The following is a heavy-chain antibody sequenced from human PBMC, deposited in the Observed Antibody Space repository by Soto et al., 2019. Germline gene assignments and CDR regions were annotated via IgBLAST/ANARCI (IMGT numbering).Heavy chain of an antibody. D-gene: IGHD6-19*01. CDR1: GGSISSYY. V-gene: IGHV4-59*01. Sequence: QVQLQESGPGLVKPSETLSLTCTVSGGSISSYYWSWIRQPPGMGLEWIGYIYYSGSTNYNPSLKSRVTISVDTSKNQFSLKLSSVTAADTAVYYCARVGIAVAGTPTGVWFDPWGQGTLVTVSS. J-gene: IGHJ5*02. CDR2: IYYSGST. CDR3: ARVGIAVAGTPTGVWFDP.